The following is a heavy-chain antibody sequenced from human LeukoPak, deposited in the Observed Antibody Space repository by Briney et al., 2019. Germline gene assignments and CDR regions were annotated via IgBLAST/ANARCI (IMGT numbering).Heavy chain of an antibody. D-gene: IGHD3-16*01. CDR2: IKQDGSEK. Sequence: GGSLRLSCAASGFTFSSHWMSWVRQAPGKGLEWVASIKQDGSEKHYVDSVKGRFTISRDNAKNSLYLQMNSLRAEDTAVYYCAKLGIPHGIDYWGRGTLVTVST. CDR3: AKLGIPHGIDY. J-gene: IGHJ4*02. CDR1: GFTFSSHW. V-gene: IGHV3-7*05.